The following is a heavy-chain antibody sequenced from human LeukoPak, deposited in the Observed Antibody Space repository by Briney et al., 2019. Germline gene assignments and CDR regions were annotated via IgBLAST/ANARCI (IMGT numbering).Heavy chain of an antibody. J-gene: IGHJ5*02. CDR3: ARDFTTYCSNGLCLDRNWFDP. CDR2: INPNSGGT. V-gene: IGHV1-2*06. Sequence: GASVTVSCKASGYTFTGYYMHWVRQAPGQGLEWMGRINPNSGGTNYAQKFQGRVTMTRDTSISTAYMELSRLTSDDTAVYYCARDFTTYCSNGLCLDRNWFDPWGQGTLVTVSS. CDR1: GYTFTGYY. D-gene: IGHD2-8*01.